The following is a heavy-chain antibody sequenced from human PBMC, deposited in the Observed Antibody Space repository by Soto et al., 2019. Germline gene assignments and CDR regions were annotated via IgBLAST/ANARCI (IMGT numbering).Heavy chain of an antibody. V-gene: IGHV3-30*18. Sequence: GDSLRLSCSPSGFTFSDYAMHGFRQPPGKGLEWVATVSSDGERKYYAMSVKGRFAISKDNSMSTLLLQMDTLGPHDTAIFYCAKAERSCSGPPFSFHTWGKGTMFTV. CDR3: AKAERSCSGPPFSFHT. CDR1: GFTFSDYA. CDR2: VSSDGERK. D-gene: IGHD3-10*01. J-gene: IGHJ3*02.